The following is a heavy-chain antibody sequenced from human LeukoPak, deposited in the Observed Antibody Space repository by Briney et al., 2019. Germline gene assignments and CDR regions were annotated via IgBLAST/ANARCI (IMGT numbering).Heavy chain of an antibody. CDR2: IYTSGST. V-gene: IGHV4-61*02. J-gene: IGHJ4*02. CDR1: GVSISSSSYY. D-gene: IGHD3-10*01. CDR3: ARTRYYYNSRSYGAPYYFDY. Sequence: SETLSLTRTVSGVSISSSSYYWSWIRQPAGKGLGWIGRIYTSGSTNYNPYLKSRVTISVDTSKNQFSLKLSSVTDADTAVYYCARTRYYYNSRSYGAPYYFDYWGQGTLVTVSS.